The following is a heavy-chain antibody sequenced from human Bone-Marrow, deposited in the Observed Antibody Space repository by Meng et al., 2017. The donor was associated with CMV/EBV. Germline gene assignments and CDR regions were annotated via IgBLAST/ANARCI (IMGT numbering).Heavy chain of an antibody. CDR1: GYTFIDHF. CDR3: GRGVGSIDPRFDP. Sequence: KASGYTFIDHFMHWVRQAPGQGLEWMGWINPNNGDTSYAQKFQGGVTMARDKSITTVYMDLNRLTSDDTAFYYCGRGVGSIDPRFDPWGQGTLVTVSS. J-gene: IGHJ5*02. D-gene: IGHD1-26*01. CDR2: INPNNGDT. V-gene: IGHV1-2*02.